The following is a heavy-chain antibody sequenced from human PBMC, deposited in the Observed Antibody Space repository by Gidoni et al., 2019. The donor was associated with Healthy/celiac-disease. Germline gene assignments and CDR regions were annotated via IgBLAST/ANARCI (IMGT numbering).Heavy chain of an antibody. V-gene: IGHV3-7*01. Sequence: EVQLVESGGGLVQPGGSLRLSCAASGFTFSRYWMSWVRQAPGKGLEWVANIKQDGSEKYYVDSVKGRFTISRDNAKNSLYLQMNSLRAEDTAVYYCARERYYDSSGRAFDIWGQGTMVTVSS. CDR1: GFTFSRYW. CDR3: ARERYYDSSGRAFDI. J-gene: IGHJ3*02. D-gene: IGHD3-22*01. CDR2: IKQDGSEK.